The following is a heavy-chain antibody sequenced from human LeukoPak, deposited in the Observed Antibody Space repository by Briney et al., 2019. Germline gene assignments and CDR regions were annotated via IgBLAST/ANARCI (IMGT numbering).Heavy chain of an antibody. V-gene: IGHV4-61*02. Sequence: SETLSLTCTVSGYSISSGYYWSWIRQPAGKGLEWIGRIYTSGSTNYNPSLKSRVTISVDTSKNQFSLKLSSVTAADTAVYYCARSNYDFFDYWGQGTLVTVSS. J-gene: IGHJ4*02. CDR3: ARSNYDFFDY. CDR2: IYTSGST. D-gene: IGHD3-3*01. CDR1: GYSISSGYY.